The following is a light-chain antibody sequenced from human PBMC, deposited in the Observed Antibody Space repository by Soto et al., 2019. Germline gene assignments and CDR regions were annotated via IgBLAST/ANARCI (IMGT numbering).Light chain of an antibody. CDR3: LSYTSSSTLEVV. Sequence: ALTQPASVSGSPGQSITLSCTGTSSDVGGYNYVSWYQQHPGKAPKLMIYDVSTRPSGVSNRFSGSKSGNTASLTISGLQAEDEADYYCLSYTSSSTLEVVFGGGTKLTVL. CDR1: SSDVGGYNY. V-gene: IGLV2-14*01. J-gene: IGLJ3*02. CDR2: DVS.